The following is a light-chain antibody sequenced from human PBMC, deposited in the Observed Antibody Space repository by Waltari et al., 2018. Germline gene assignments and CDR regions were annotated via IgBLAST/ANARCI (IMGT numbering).Light chain of an antibody. J-gene: IGLJ1*01. V-gene: IGLV1-40*01. Sequence: QSVLTQPPSVSGAPGQRVTISCTGSSSNIGAGYDVQWYQQLPGTAPKLLIYGNSNRPSGVPDRFSGSKSGTSASLAITGLQAEDEADYYCQSYDSILSSYVFGAGTKVTVL. CDR3: QSYDSILSSYV. CDR1: SSNIGAGYD. CDR2: GNS.